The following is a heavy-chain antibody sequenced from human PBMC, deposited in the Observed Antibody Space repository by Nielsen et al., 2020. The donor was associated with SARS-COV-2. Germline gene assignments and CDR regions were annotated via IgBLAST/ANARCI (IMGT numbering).Heavy chain of an antibody. J-gene: IGHJ4*02. CDR1: GYTFTNYG. D-gene: IGHD6-6*01. V-gene: IGHV1-18*04. CDR2: ISGYNAKT. CDR3: ARTVEESIAVRSKPYYFDS. Sequence: ASVKVSCKASGYTFTNYGISWVRQAPGQGLEWMGWISGYNAKTNYAQKLEGRVTMTTDTSTSTAYMELWSLRSDDTAVYYCARTVEESIAVRSKPYYFDSWGQGTLVTVSS.